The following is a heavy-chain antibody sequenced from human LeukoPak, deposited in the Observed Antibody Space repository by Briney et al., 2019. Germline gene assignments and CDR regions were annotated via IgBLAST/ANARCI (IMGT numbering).Heavy chain of an antibody. D-gene: IGHD3-10*01. CDR2: FDPEDGET. CDR1: GYTLTELS. J-gene: IGHJ4*02. CDR3: ATDRYYGSGSYRY. V-gene: IGHV1-24*01. Sequence: ASVKVSCKVSGYTLTELSMHWVRQAPGKGLEWMGGFDPEDGETIYAQKFQGRVTITEDTSTDTAYMELSSLRSEDTAVYYCATDRYYGSGSYRYWGQGTLVTVSS.